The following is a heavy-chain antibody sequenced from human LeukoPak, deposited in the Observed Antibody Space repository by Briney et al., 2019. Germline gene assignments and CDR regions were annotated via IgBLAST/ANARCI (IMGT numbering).Heavy chain of an antibody. CDR3: TRVVYSGSGSYGGFDY. Sequence: GGSLRLSCAASGFTFSSYAMHWVRQAPGEGLEWVVVTSYDGTSKYYADSVKGRFTISRDNSKNTLYLQLNSLRPEDTAVYYCTRVVYSGSGSYGGFDYWGQGTLVTVSS. CDR1: GFTFSSYA. J-gene: IGHJ4*02. D-gene: IGHD3-10*01. CDR2: TSYDGTSK. V-gene: IGHV3-30-3*01.